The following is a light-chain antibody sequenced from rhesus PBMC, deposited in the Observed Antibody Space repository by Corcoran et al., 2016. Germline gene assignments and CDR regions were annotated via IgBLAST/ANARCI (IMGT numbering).Light chain of an antibody. Sequence: QAGLTQQPTVSKGLRQTATPTCTGNSSNVGNQGAAWLQQHQGHPPKLLSYRNNNRPSGISERFTASRSGSTAPLTITGLQPEDAAGYYWSAWDSTLGAHVFGSGTNCTGL. CDR1: SSNVGNQG. CDR2: RNN. CDR3: SAWDSTLGAHV. J-gene: IGLJ6*01. V-gene: IGLV10-114*01.